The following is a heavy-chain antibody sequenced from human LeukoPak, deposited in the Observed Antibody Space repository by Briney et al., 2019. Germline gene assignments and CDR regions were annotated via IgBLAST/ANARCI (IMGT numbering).Heavy chain of an antibody. D-gene: IGHD5-24*01. Sequence: GGSLRLSCAASGFTFTTYWMHWVRQAPGKGLVWVSRIIRDGSHTDYAGSVEGRFTISRDNARNTLYLQMNSLRAEDTAIYYCVRDGDAYNFDYWVQGTLVTVSS. CDR1: GFTFTTYW. CDR3: VRDGDAYNFDY. J-gene: IGHJ4*02. CDR2: IIRDGSHT. V-gene: IGHV3-74*01.